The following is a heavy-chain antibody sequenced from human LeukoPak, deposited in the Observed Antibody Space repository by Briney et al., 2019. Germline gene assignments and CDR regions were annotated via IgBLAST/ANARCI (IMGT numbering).Heavy chain of an antibody. J-gene: IGHJ5*02. Sequence: SQTLSLTCAISGDSVSSNSASWNWIRQSPSRGLERLGRTYYRSKWNSDYAVSVKSRITTNPDTSKNQFSLHLNSVTPEDTAVYYCARDPDSSYEWGPFDPWGQGTLVTVSS. CDR3: ARDPDSSYEWGPFDP. CDR1: GDSVSSNSAS. D-gene: IGHD1-26*01. CDR2: TYYRSKWNS. V-gene: IGHV6-1*01.